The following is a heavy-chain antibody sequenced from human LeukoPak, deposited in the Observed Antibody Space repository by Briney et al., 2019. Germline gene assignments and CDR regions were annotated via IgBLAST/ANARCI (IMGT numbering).Heavy chain of an antibody. J-gene: IGHJ4*02. CDR2: INQDGTEK. CDR1: EFPFNGYW. CDR3: AKDRGFTILYYFDY. D-gene: IGHD3-10*01. Sequence: GGSLRLSCAASEFPFNGYWMSWVRQAPGKGLECVANINQDGTEKYYVDSVRGRFTISRDNAKNSLYLQMNSLRAEDTAVYYCAKDRGFTILYYFDYWGQGTLVTVSS. V-gene: IGHV3-7*01.